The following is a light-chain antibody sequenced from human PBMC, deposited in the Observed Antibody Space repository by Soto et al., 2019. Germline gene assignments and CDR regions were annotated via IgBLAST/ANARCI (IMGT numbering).Light chain of an antibody. CDR2: GGN. J-gene: IGLJ1*01. CDR1: SSNIGAPYD. CDR3: QSYDISLKNYV. V-gene: IGLV1-40*01. Sequence: QSVLTQPPSVSGAPGQGVTISCAGSSSNIGAPYDVHWYQHLPGTAPKLLLYGGNNRPSGVPDRFSGSRSGTSASLAITGLQAEDGADYYCQSYDISLKNYVFGTGTKVTVL.